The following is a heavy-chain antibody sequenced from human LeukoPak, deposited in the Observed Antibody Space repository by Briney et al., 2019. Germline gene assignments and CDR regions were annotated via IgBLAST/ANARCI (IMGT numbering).Heavy chain of an antibody. CDR1: GGSFSGYY. D-gene: IGHD6-13*01. CDR2: INHSGST. V-gene: IGHV4-34*01. Sequence: SETLSLTCAVYGGSFSGYYWSWIRQPPGKGLEWIGEINHSGSTNYNPSLKSRVTISVDTSKNQFSLKLSSVTAADTAVYYCARELRGRIAAAGRAVARPREDYWGQGTLVTVSS. CDR3: ARELRGRIAAAGRAVARPREDY. J-gene: IGHJ4*02.